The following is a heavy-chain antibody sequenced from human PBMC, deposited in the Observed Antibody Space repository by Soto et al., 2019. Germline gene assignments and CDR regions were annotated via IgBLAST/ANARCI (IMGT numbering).Heavy chain of an antibody. V-gene: IGHV4-59*01. Sequence: SETLSLTCTVSGGSISSYYWSWIRQPPGKGLEWIGYIYYSGSTNYNPSLKSRVTISVDTSKNQFSLKLSSVTAADTAVYYCSSRGGGVGATDYYYYGMDVWGQGTTVTVSS. CDR2: IYYSGST. CDR3: SSRGGGVGATDYYYYGMDV. D-gene: IGHD1-26*01. CDR1: GGSISSYY. J-gene: IGHJ6*02.